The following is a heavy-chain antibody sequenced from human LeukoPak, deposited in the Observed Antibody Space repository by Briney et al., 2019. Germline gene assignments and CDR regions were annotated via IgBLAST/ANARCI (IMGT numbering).Heavy chain of an antibody. D-gene: IGHD6-13*01. CDR2: ISYDGSNK. CDR1: GFAFSSYA. V-gene: IGHV3-30*04. J-gene: IGHJ4*02. Sequence: GGSLRLSCAASGFAFSSYAMHWVRQAPGKGLEWVAVISYDGSNKYYADSVKGRFTISRDNAKNSLYLQMNSLRAEDTALYYCARDGPAPGEGDIDYWGQGTLVTASS. CDR3: ARDGPAPGEGDIDY.